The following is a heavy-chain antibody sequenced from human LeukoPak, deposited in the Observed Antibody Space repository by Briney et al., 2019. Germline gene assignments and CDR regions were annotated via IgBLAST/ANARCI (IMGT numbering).Heavy chain of an antibody. CDR1: GFTFSSYA. CDR2: ISGSGGST. D-gene: IGHD5-12*01. CDR3: ARDFGGYSGYDPIYFDY. V-gene: IGHV3-23*01. Sequence: GGSLRLSCAASGFTFSSYAMSWVRQAPGKGLEWVSAISGSGGSTYYADSVKGRFTISRDDSKNTLYLQMNSLRAEDTAVYYCARDFGGYSGYDPIYFDYWGQGTLVTVSS. J-gene: IGHJ4*01.